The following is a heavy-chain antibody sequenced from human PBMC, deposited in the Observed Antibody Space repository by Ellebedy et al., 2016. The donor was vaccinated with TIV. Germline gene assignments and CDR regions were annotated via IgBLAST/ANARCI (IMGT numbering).Heavy chain of an antibody. D-gene: IGHD3-3*01. CDR1: GYTFTSYG. CDR3: TRLRDDDYDLDY. V-gene: IGHV1-18*01. J-gene: IGHJ4*01. Sequence: AASVKVSCKASGYTFTSYGIAWVRQAPGQGHEWLGWVNGHNDHTEYVQKFHDRITMTIDIFTRAVSMELRSLRPDDTAVYYCTRLRDDDYDLDYWGHGTLVTVSS. CDR2: VNGHNDHT.